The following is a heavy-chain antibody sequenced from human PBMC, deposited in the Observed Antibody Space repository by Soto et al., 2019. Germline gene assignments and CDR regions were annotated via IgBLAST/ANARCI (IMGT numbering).Heavy chain of an antibody. J-gene: IGHJ4*02. CDR2: MNPNSGNT. D-gene: IGHD2-15*01. CDR1: GYTFTSYD. V-gene: IGHV1-8*01. CDR3: ARGGSRLGYCSGGSCYSNY. Sequence: QVQLVQSRAEVKKPGASVKVSCKASGYTFTSYDINWVRQATGQGLEWKGWMNPNSGNTGYAQKFQGRVTMTRNTSISTAYMELSSLRSEDTAVYYCARGGSRLGYCSGGSCYSNYWGQGTLVTVSS.